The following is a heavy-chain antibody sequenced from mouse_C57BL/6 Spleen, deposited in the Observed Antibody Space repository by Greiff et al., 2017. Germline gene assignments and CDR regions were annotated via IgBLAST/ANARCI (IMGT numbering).Heavy chain of an antibody. CDR1: GYTFTSYW. D-gene: IGHD1-1*01. CDR2: INPSSGYT. V-gene: IGHV1-7*01. J-gene: IGHJ3*01. Sequence: VKLVESGAELAKPGASVKLSCKASGYTFTSYWMHWVKQRPGQGLEWIGYINPSSGYTKYNQKFKDKATLTADKSSSTAYTQLSSLTYEDSAVYYCARWGYGSSPWFAYWGQGTLVTVSA. CDR3: ARWGYGSSPWFAY.